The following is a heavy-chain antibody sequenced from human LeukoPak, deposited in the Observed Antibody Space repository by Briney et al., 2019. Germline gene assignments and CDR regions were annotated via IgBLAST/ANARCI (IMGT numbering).Heavy chain of an antibody. J-gene: IGHJ4*02. D-gene: IGHD1-26*01. Sequence: PSETLSLTCTVSGGSISSSSYYWGWIRQPPGKGLEWIGSIYYSGSTYYNPSLKSRVTISVDTSKTQFSLKLSSVTAADTAVYYCARESSYSGSYRLSYWGQGTLVTVSS. CDR2: IYYSGST. CDR1: GGSISSSSYY. CDR3: ARESSYSGSYRLSY. V-gene: IGHV4-39*02.